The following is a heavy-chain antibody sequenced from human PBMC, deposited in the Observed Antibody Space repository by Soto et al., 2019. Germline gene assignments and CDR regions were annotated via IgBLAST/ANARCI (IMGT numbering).Heavy chain of an antibody. V-gene: IGHV1-8*01. CDR1: GYTFTSYD. CDR2: MNPNSGNT. Sequence: QVPLVQSGAEVKKPGASVKVSCKASGYTFTSYDINWVRQATGQGLEWMGWMNPNSGNTGYAQKFQGRVTMTRNTSLSTVYMELSSLRSEDTAVYYCARVRARRFIAAAGYFDYWGQGALVTVSS. D-gene: IGHD6-13*01. J-gene: IGHJ4*02. CDR3: ARVRARRFIAAAGYFDY.